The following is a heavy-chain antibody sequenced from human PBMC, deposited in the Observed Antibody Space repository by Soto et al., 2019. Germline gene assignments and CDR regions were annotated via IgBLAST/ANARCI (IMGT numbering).Heavy chain of an antibody. CDR1: GFSLSSNGVG. CDR2: IYWDDSK. Sequence: QITLKESGPTLVKPTQTLTLTCTFSGFSLSSNGVGVGWIRQPPGKALEWLALIYWDDSKHYSPSLKSRLTITKDTSRNQVVLTMTNMDPVGAGGEWWGKKGGGDYILGYWGQGTLVTVSS. D-gene: IGHD2-15*01. CDR3: GKKGGGDYILGY. V-gene: IGHV2-5*04. J-gene: IGHJ4*02.